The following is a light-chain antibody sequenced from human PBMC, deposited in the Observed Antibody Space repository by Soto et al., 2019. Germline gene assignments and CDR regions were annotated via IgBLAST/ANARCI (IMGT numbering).Light chain of an antibody. V-gene: IGKV1-9*01. CDR2: AAS. CDR1: QDISSS. CDR3: QQLNSYPSIT. J-gene: IGKJ5*01. Sequence: DIQLTQSPSFLSASVGDRVTITCRASQDISSSLAWYQQKTGTAPKLLIYAASTFQGGVPSRFSGSGSGTEFTLTIISLQPEDFATYYCQQLNSYPSITFGQGTRLEIK.